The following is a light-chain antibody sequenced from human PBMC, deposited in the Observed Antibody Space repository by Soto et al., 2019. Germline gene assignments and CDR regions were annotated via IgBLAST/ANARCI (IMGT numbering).Light chain of an antibody. CDR2: GNT. J-gene: IGLJ3*02. CDR3: QSYDSSLSDWV. CDR1: SSNIGSGYD. Sequence: QSVLTQPPSLSGAPGQRVTISCTGSSSNIGSGYDVHWYQQLPGTAPKLLIYGNTNRPSGVPDRFSGSKSGTSASLAITGLQAEDEADYYCQSYDSSLSDWVFGGGTKVTVL. V-gene: IGLV1-40*01.